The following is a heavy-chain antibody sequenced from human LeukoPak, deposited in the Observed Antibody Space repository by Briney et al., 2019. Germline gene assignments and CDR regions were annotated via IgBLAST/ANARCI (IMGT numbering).Heavy chain of an antibody. CDR3: ARGGGSYDFWSGYYDY. Sequence: PGGSLRLSCAASGFTFSSYWMSWVRQAPGKGLEWVSVIYSGGSTYYADSVKGRFTISRDNSKNTLYLQMNSLRAEDTAVYYCARGGGSYDFWSGYYDYWGQGTLVTVSS. J-gene: IGHJ4*02. CDR1: GFTFSSYW. V-gene: IGHV3-53*01. CDR2: IYSGGST. D-gene: IGHD3-3*01.